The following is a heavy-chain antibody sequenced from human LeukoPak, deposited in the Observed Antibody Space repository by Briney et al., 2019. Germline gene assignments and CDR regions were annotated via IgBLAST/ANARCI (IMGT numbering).Heavy chain of an antibody. CDR3: ARGRLGSGWDWFDP. CDR1: GGSISSYY. Sequence: ASETLSLTCTVSGGSISSYYWSWIRQPAGKGLEWIGRIYTSGSTNYNPSLKSRVTMSVDTSKNQFSLKLSSVTAADTAVYYCARGRLGSGWDWFDPWGQGTLVTVSS. D-gene: IGHD6-19*01. J-gene: IGHJ5*02. CDR2: IYTSGST. V-gene: IGHV4-4*07.